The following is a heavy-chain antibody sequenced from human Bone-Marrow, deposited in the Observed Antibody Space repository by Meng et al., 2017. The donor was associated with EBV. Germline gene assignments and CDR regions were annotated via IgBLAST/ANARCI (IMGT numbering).Heavy chain of an antibody. V-gene: IGHV4-34*01. D-gene: IGHD1-26*01. Sequence: GQLQQWGAGLLKPSETLSLTCAVYGASFSGYYWTWIRQSPGKGLEWIGEINHSGTTNYNPSLKSRVTISVDTSKNQFSLKLSSVTAADTAVYYCARGLVGATTGLIDYWGQRALVTVSS. CDR3: ARGLVGATTGLIDY. J-gene: IGHJ4*02. CDR1: GASFSGYY. CDR2: INHSGTT.